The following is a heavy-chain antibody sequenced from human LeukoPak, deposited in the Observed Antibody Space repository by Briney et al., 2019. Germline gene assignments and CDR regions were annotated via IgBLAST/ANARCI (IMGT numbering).Heavy chain of an antibody. D-gene: IGHD6-19*01. CDR3: ARGRSARYSSCWFQPQPNYYFDY. J-gene: IGHJ4*02. Sequence: PSETLSLTCAVYGGSFSGYYWSWIRQPPGKGLEWIGEINHSGSTNYNPSLKSRVTISVDTSKNQFSLKLSSVTAADTAVYYCARGRSARYSSCWFQPQPNYYFDYWGQGTLVTVSS. V-gene: IGHV4-34*01. CDR2: INHSGST. CDR1: GGSFSGYY.